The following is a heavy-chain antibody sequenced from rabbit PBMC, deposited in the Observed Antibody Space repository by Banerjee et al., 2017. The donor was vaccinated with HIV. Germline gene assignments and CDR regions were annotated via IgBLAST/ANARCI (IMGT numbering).Heavy chain of an antibody. Sequence: QEQLVESGGGLVQPGGSLTLSCKASGFDFTSNYYMSWVRQAPGKGLEWIGFMDAGGNTYYATWAKGRFTISQTSWTTVTLQMTGLTGADTATYFCARVVSAYDYHDLWGPGTLVTVS. CDR3: ARVVSAYDYHDL. CDR2: MDAGGNT. J-gene: IGHJ4*01. D-gene: IGHD2-1*01. V-gene: IGHV1S45*01. CDR1: GFDFTSNYY.